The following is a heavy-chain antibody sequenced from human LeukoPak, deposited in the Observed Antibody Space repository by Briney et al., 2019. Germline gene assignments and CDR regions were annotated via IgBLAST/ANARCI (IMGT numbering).Heavy chain of an antibody. D-gene: IGHD7-27*01. CDR2: IYYSGST. CDR3: ARDDTHHGDLDY. CDR1: GGSISSYY. Sequence: SETLSLTCTVSGGSISSYYWSWIRQPPGKGLEWIGYIYYSGSTNYNPSLKGRVTISVDTSKNQFSLKLSSVTAADTAVYYCARDDTHHGDLDYWGQGTLVTVSS. V-gene: IGHV4-59*12. J-gene: IGHJ4*02.